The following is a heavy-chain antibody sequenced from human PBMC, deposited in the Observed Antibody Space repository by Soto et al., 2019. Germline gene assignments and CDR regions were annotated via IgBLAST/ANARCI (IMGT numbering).Heavy chain of an antibody. J-gene: IGHJ4*02. CDR1: GFTFSSYG. V-gene: IGHV3-33*01. Sequence: GGSLRLSCAASGFTFSSYGMHWVRQAPGKGLEWVAVIWYDGSNKYYADSVKGRFTISRDNSKNTLYLQMNSLRAEDTAVYYCARALHTSIAVAGYFDYWGQGTLVTVSS. CDR3: ARALHTSIAVAGYFDY. CDR2: IWYDGSNK. D-gene: IGHD6-19*01.